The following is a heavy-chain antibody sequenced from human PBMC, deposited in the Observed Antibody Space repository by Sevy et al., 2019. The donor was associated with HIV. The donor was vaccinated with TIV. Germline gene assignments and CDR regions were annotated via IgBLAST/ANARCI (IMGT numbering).Heavy chain of an antibody. Sequence: ASVKVSCKVSGYTLTELSMHWVRQAPGKGLEWMGGFDPEDGETVYAQKFQGRVTVTEDTSTDTAYMELSSLRSADTAVYYCATNSRYFSGSTFCSAEGLFDPGGQGTLVTVSS. CDR2: FDPEDGET. CDR3: ATNSRYFSGSTFCSAEGLFDP. V-gene: IGHV1-24*01. J-gene: IGHJ5*02. CDR1: GYTLTELS. D-gene: IGHD2-15*01.